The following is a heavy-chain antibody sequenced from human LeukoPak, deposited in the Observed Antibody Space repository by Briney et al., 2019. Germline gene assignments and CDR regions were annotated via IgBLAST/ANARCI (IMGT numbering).Heavy chain of an antibody. CDR3: ARDLGYSAYATVRGYAVDI. D-gene: IGHD5-12*01. J-gene: IGHJ3*02. Sequence: PGGSLRLSCAASGFTVSTNYMSWVRQAPGQGLEWVSIIYSGGSTYYADSVKGRFTISRDISQNTLYLQMNSLRAEDTAVYYCARDLGYSAYATVRGYAVDIWGQGTMVTVSS. V-gene: IGHV3-66*01. CDR1: GFTVSTNY. CDR2: IYSGGST.